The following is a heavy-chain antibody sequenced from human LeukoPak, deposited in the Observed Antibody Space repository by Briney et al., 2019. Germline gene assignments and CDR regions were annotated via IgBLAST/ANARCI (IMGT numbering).Heavy chain of an antibody. V-gene: IGHV1-18*04. CDR2: ISVYNGNT. D-gene: IGHD6-13*01. CDR3: ARAPSIAAAGPYYYGMDV. J-gene: IGHJ6*04. CDR1: GYTFTSYG. Sequence: ASVKVSCKASGYTFTSYGISWVRQAPGQGLEWMGWISVYNGNTNYAQKLQGRVTMTTDTSTSTAYMELRSLRSDDTAVYYCARAPSIAAAGPYYYGMDVWGKGTTVTVSS.